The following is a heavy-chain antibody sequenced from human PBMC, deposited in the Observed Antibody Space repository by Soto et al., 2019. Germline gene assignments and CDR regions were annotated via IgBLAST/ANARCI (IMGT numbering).Heavy chain of an antibody. CDR1: GYSFSNYW. J-gene: IGHJ4*02. V-gene: IGHV5-51*01. CDR3: ARSQYSSSDPDY. CDR2: IYPGDSDT. D-gene: IGHD6-13*01. Sequence: GESLKISCQCSGYSFSNYWIGWVRQMPGKGLEWMGIIYPGDSDTRYSPSFQGLVIISADKSISTAYLQWSGLKASDTAMYYRARSQYSSSDPDYWGQGTLVTVSS.